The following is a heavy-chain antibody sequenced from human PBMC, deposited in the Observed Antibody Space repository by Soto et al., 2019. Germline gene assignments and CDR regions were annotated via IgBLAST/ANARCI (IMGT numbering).Heavy chain of an antibody. V-gene: IGHV4-30-4*01. D-gene: IGHD3-22*01. J-gene: IGHJ4*02. CDR1: GGSISSSDYY. CDR2: IYYSGST. CDR3: ASGSGYYFRYFDY. Sequence: QVQLQESGPGLVKPSQTLSLTCTVSGGSISSSDYYWSWIRQPPGKGLEWIGHIYYSGSTYYNPSLKSRLTISVATSKNQISLRLSSVTAADTAVYYCASGSGYYFRYFDYWGQGTLVTVSS.